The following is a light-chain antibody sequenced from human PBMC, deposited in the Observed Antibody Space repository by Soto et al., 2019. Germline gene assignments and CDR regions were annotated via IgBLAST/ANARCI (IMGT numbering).Light chain of an antibody. CDR3: SSYTSSRTLV. CDR2: EVT. CDR1: XSDVGIYNY. V-gene: IGLV2-14*01. Sequence: QSALTQPASLSGSPGQSIAISFTGSXSDVGIYNYVSWYQQHPGKVTKLTFHEVTYRPSAVSNRFSGFNAGKTAPRTISGLQAEDEADYYCSSYTSSRTLVFGRGTKVTVL. J-gene: IGLJ2*01.